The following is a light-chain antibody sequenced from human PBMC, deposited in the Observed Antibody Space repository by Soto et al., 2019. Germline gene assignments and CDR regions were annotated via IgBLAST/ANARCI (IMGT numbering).Light chain of an antibody. V-gene: IGKV3-15*01. CDR1: QSISGT. CDR3: QQYNNWPWT. J-gene: IGKJ1*01. Sequence: IVLTQSPCTPSMPQGRRATLSCRASQSISGTLAWCQQKPGQAPRLLIHGASTRAPGFPARFSGSGSGTDFTLTISSLQSEDFAVYYCQQYNNWPWTFGQGTKVDIK. CDR2: GAS.